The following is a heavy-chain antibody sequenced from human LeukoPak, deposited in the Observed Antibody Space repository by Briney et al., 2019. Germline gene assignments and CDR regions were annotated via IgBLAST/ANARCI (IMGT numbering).Heavy chain of an antibody. D-gene: IGHD3-22*01. CDR1: GFTSDDYA. V-gene: IGHV3-43D*03. J-gene: IGHJ4*02. CDR3: AKAHAYDSSGCLDY. Sequence: PGGSLRLSCAASGFTSDDYAMHWVRQAPGKGLEWVSLISWDGGSTYYADSVKGRFTISRDNSKNSLYLQMNSLRAEDTALYYCAKAHAYDSSGCLDYWGQGTLVTVSS. CDR2: ISWDGGST.